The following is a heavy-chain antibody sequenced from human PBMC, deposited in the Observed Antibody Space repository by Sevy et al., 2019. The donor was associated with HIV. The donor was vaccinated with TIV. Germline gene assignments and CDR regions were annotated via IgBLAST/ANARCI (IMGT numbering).Heavy chain of an antibody. CDR1: RFTFNTYW. V-gene: IGHV3-7*01. J-gene: IGHJ4*02. Sequence: GSLRLSCVASRFTFNTYWMSWVRQAPGKGLEGVGNIKEDGSAKYYADSVKGRFTISRDNAKNSLYLQMNSLRVEDTAVYYCARDSPGYGGYNYWGQGTLVTVSS. D-gene: IGHD1-26*01. CDR3: ARDSPGYGGYNY. CDR2: IKEDGSAK.